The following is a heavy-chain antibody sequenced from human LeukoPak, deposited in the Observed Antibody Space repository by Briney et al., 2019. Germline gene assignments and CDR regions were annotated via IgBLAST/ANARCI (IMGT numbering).Heavy chain of an antibody. CDR2: IDYDGSHI. V-gene: IGHV3-21*01. CDR3: ARDPERYLRTGHYDY. D-gene: IGHD3-10*02. Sequence: GGSLRLSCAGSGFTFSTSAMNWVPQVPGKGLEWVSSIDYDGSHIYYSPSVKGRFSISRDNARDSVYLQMDSLRAEDTAVYYCARDPERYLRTGHYDYWGQGTLVIVSS. J-gene: IGHJ4*02. CDR1: GFTFSTSA.